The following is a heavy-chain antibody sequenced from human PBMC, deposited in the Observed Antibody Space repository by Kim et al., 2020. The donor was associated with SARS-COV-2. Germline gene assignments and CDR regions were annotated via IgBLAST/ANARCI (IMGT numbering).Heavy chain of an antibody. CDR1: GFTFSSYA. V-gene: IGHV3-30*04. CDR2: ISYDGSNK. CDR3: ARESSPIGISYYYYYYG. D-gene: IGHD1-26*01. J-gene: IGHJ6*01. Sequence: GGSLRLSCAASGFTFSSYAMHWVRQAPGKGLEWVAVISYDGSNKYYADSVKGRFTISRDNSKNTLYLQMNSLRAEDTAVYYCARESSPIGISYYYYYYG.